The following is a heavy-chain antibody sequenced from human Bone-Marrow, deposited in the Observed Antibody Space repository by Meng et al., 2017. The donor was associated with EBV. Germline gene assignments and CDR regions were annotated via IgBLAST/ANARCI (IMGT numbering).Heavy chain of an antibody. V-gene: IGHV2-5*02. D-gene: IGHD6-19*01. CDR1: GFSLSTSGMG. J-gene: IGHJ4*02. CDR2: IYWDDET. Sequence: QITLKESGPPVINPTQTLTLTCTFSGFSLSTSGMGVAWIRQPPGKALEWLALIYWDDETRYSPALKNRLTVTKDSSKNQVVFRMANLDPADTATYYCAHRRSDSGWFGYWGQGTLVTVSS. CDR3: AHRRSDSGWFGY.